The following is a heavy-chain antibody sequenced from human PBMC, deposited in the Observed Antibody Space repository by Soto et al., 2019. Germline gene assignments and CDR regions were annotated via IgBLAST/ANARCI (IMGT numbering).Heavy chain of an antibody. V-gene: IGHV4-4*02. D-gene: IGHD3-22*01. Sequence: QVQLQESGPGLVKPSGTLSLTCAVSGGSISSSNWWSWVRQPPGKGLEWIGEIYHSGSTNYNPSLKSRVTISVDKSKNQFSLKLSSVTAADTAVYYCARDAEYYYDSSGYSPGDAFDIWGQGTMVTVSS. CDR3: ARDAEYYYDSSGYSPGDAFDI. CDR1: GGSISSSNW. J-gene: IGHJ3*02. CDR2: IYHSGST.